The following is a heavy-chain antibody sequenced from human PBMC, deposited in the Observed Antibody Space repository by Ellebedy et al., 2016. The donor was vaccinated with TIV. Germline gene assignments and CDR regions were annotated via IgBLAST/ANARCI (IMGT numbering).Heavy chain of an antibody. CDR1: GFTFSSYS. CDR3: ARVRDSSGWYLDY. J-gene: IGHJ4*02. CDR2: IYSGGNT. D-gene: IGHD6-19*01. V-gene: IGHV3-66*01. Sequence: GESLKISCAASGFTFSSYSMNWVRQAPGKGLEWVSVIYSGGNTYYTDSVKGRFTISRDNSKNTLYLQMNSLRAEDTAVYYCARVRDSSGWYLDYWGQGTLVTVSS.